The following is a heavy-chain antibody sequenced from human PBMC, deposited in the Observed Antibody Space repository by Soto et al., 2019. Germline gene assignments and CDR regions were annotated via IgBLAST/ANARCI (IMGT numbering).Heavy chain of an antibody. CDR1: GASITSGGYY. CDR2: IYHTGDT. Sequence: QVQLQESGPGLVKPSQTLSLACTVSGASITSGGYYWTWIRQHPGKGLEWIGYIYHTGDTGYNASLKGRITISVDTSKNQFSLNLSSVTAADTAFFYCARERGVGASMVRGVRWFDPWGQGTLVTVSS. D-gene: IGHD3-10*01. V-gene: IGHV4-31*03. CDR3: ARERGVGASMVRGVRWFDP. J-gene: IGHJ5*02.